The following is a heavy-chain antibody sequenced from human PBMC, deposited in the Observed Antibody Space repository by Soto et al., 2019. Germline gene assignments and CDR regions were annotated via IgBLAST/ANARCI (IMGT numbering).Heavy chain of an antibody. V-gene: IGHV3-23*01. CDR2: ISASGGST. CDR1: GFTFSSYA. D-gene: IGHD5-12*01. CDR3: AKSSGYDDYYYYYVDV. J-gene: IGHJ6*03. Sequence: GGSLRLSCAASGFTFSSYAMSWVRQAPGKGLEWVSAISASGGSTYYADSVKGRFTISRDNSKNTLYLQMNSLRAEDTAVYYCAKSSGYDDYYYYYVDVWGKGTMVTVSS.